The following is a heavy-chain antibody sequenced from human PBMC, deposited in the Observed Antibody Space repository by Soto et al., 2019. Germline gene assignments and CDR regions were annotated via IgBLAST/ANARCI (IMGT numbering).Heavy chain of an antibody. CDR2: ISGSGRST. J-gene: IGHJ4*02. Sequence: PGGSLRLSCAASGFTFSSYAMSWVRQAPGKGLEWVSAISGSGRSTYYADSVKGRFTISRDNSKNTLYLQMNSLRAEDTAVYYCAKEGAVAGGGYLDYWGQGTLVTVSS. D-gene: IGHD6-19*01. CDR3: AKEGAVAGGGYLDY. V-gene: IGHV3-23*01. CDR1: GFTFSSYA.